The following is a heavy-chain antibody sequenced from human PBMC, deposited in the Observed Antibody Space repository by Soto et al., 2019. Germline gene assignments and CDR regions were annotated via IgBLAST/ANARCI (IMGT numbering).Heavy chain of an antibody. CDR3: AKVSLTGSGAWDCFVP. CDR1: GFRFRKYA. D-gene: IGHD3-9*01. CDR2: IHGGGAST. V-gene: IGHV3-23*01. Sequence: GGALRLSCAASGFRFRKYAMSWVRQAPGKGLEWVSSIHGGGASTYYADSVKGRFTVPRDDSKEALYLQISSLRVDDTAVYFCAKVSLTGSGAWDCFVPWCQRTLVTGSS. J-gene: IGHJ5*02.